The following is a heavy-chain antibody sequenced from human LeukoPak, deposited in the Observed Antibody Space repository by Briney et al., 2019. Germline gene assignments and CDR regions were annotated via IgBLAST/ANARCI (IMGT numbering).Heavy chain of an antibody. CDR1: GGSIRGYY. D-gene: IGHD2-15*01. CDR3: ARTMEGYCSGGSCYQYSYYMDV. J-gene: IGHJ6*03. V-gene: IGHV4-59*01. CDR2: IYSSGST. Sequence: SETLSLTCNVSGGSIRGYYWSWIRQPPGKGLEWIGYIYSSGSTNYNPSLKSRVTISVDTSKNQFSLKLTSVTAADTAVYYCARTMEGYCSGGSCYQYSYYMDVWGKGTTVTVSS.